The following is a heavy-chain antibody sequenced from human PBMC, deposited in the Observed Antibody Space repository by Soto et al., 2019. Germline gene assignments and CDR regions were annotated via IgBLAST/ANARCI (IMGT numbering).Heavy chain of an antibody. CDR1: GGSIRGHYW. Sequence: QVQLQESGPGLVKPSGTLSLTCAVSGGSIRGHYWWSWVRQTPGKGLEWIGETYHGGATYYNPSLKSRVTLSTDESKNQLSLKLNFVTAADTAVYYCAPQTISYTLDVWGQGTTVTVSS. V-gene: IGHV4-4*02. D-gene: IGHD1-1*01. J-gene: IGHJ6*02. CDR2: TYHGGAT. CDR3: APQTISYTLDV.